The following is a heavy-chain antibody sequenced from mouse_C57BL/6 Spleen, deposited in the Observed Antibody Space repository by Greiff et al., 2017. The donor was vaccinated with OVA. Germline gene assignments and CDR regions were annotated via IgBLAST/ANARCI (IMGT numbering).Heavy chain of an antibody. V-gene: IGHV1-15*01. CDR1: GYTFTDYE. D-gene: IGHD1-1*01. Sequence: QVQLQQSGAELVRPGASVTLSCKASGYTFTDYEMHWVKQTPVHGLEWIGAIDPETGGTAYNQKFKGKAILTADKSSSTAYMELRSLTSEDSAVYYCTESYGSSYWFAYWGQGTLVTVSA. CDR2: IDPETGGT. CDR3: TESYGSSYWFAY. J-gene: IGHJ3*01.